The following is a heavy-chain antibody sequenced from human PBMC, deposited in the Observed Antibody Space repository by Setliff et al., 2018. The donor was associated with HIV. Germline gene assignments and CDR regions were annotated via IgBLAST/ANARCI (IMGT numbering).Heavy chain of an antibody. CDR2: ISAYNGNT. J-gene: IGHJ5*02. V-gene: IGHV1-2*02. CDR3: ARDVTGASGWFDP. Sequence: GASVKVSCKSSGYTFTDYFIHWVRQAPGQGLEWMGWISAYNGNTNYAQKFQGRVTMTRDTSISTAYMELSRLRSDDTAVYYCARDVTGASGWFDPWGQGTLVTVSS. CDR1: GYTFTDYF. D-gene: IGHD3-10*01.